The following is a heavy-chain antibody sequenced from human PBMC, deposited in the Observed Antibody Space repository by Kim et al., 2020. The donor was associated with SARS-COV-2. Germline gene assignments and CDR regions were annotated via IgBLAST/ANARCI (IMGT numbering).Heavy chain of an antibody. J-gene: IGHJ4*02. Sequence: SVKVSCKPSGGTFSSYAISWVRQAPRQGLEWMGGISPIFGTANYAQKFQGRVTITADESTSTAYMELSSLRSEDTAVYYCARDRGYSGSYDFDYWGQGTLVTVSS. CDR3: ARDRGYSGSYDFDY. CDR1: GGTFSSYA. D-gene: IGHD1-26*01. V-gene: IGHV1-69*13. CDR2: ISPIFGTA.